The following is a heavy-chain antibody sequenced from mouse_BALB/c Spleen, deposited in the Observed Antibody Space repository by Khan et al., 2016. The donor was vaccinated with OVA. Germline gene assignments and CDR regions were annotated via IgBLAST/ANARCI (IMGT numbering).Heavy chain of an antibody. D-gene: IGHD2-14*01. Sequence: QIQLVQSGPELKKPGETVRISCKASGYTFTTAGIQWVQKMPGKGLKWIGWINTHSGVPKYAEDFKGRFAFSLEISVNTAYLQITNLKTEDTATYFWAGGGAAYYRNDGGAMEYWGQGTSVTVSS. J-gene: IGHJ4*01. CDR1: GYTFTTAG. CDR2: INTHSGVP. CDR3: AGGGAAYYRNDGGAMEY. V-gene: IGHV9-4*02.